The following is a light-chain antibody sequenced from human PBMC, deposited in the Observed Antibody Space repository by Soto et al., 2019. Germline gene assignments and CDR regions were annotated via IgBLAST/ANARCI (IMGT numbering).Light chain of an antibody. CDR1: QGISSS. Sequence: IQLTQSPSSLSASVGDRVTITCRASQGISSSLAWYQQKPGKAPNLLIYAASTLQSGVPSRFSGSGSGTDFTLTISSLQPEDFATYYCQQLNNYPWTFGQGTKVEIK. J-gene: IGKJ1*01. CDR3: QQLNNYPWT. V-gene: IGKV1-9*01. CDR2: AAS.